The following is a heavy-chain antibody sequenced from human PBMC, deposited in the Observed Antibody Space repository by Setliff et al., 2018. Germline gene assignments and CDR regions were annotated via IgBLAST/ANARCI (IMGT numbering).Heavy chain of an antibody. CDR2: IWYDGGNK. CDR3: ARTCSGSGCYAGLES. J-gene: IGHJ4*02. CDR1: GFTFSSYG. V-gene: IGHV3-33*01. D-gene: IGHD2-15*01. Sequence: PGGSLRLSCAASGFTFSSYGMHWVRQAPGKGLEWVAVIWYDGGNKYHADSVKGRFTISRDNSKNTLYLQMNSLRPEDTAVYYCARTCSGSGCYAGLESWGQGTPVTVSS.